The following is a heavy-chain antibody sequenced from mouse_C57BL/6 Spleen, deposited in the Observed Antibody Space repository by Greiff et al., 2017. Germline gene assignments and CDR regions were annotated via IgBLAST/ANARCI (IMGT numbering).Heavy chain of an antibody. V-gene: IGHV1-52*01. CDR1: GYTFTSYW. Sequence: QQPGAELVRPGSSVKLSCKASGYTFTSYWMHWVKQRPIQGLEWIGNIDPSDSETHYNQKFKDKATLTVDKSSSTAYMQLSSLTSEDSAVYYCALYYYGSSYYYAMDYWGQGTSVTVSS. CDR2: IDPSDSET. CDR3: ALYYYGSSYYYAMDY. J-gene: IGHJ4*01. D-gene: IGHD1-1*01.